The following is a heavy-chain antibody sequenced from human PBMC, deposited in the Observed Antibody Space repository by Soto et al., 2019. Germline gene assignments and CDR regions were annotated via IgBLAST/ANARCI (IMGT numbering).Heavy chain of an antibody. CDR3: ARIRRYSSLPNLLDL. J-gene: IGHJ4*02. CDR1: GGSINSYY. D-gene: IGHD3-16*02. V-gene: IGHV4-59*12. CDR2: IYYSGST. Sequence: PSETLSLTCTVSGGSINSYYWTWIRQPPGKGLEWIGYIYYSGSTNYNPSLKSRVAISVDTSKNQFSLKLSSVTAADTAVYYCARIRRYSSLPNLLDLWGQGALVTVSS.